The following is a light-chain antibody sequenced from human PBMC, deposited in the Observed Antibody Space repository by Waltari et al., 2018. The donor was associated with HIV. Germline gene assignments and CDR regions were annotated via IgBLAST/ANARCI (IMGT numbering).Light chain of an antibody. CDR1: DKNVGHEG. CDR3: SAWDSSLSEWV. CDR2: RGG. V-gene: IGLV10-54*01. J-gene: IGLJ3*02. Sequence: AGLTQPSSVSKGLGQNVTLTCTGNDKNVGHEGAGWLLRHEGHPPEVLSYRGGARPAGISQKYDASRSGNTASLTITGLQVDDEAVYYCSAWDSSLSEWVFGGGTKLTVL.